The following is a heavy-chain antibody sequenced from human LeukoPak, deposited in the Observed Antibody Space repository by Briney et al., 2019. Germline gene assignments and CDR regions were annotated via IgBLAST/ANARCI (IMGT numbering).Heavy chain of an antibody. J-gene: IGHJ4*02. CDR3: VRDLILVWTPGDDFDH. CDR1: GFTFSNYR. Sequence: GGSLRLSCAASGFTFSNYRMHWVRQAPGKGLEWVSRINERATIISYADSVKGRFTISRENARNTLYLQMNSLTAEDTAVYYCVRDLILVWTPGDDFDHWGQGTLVTVSS. V-gene: IGHV3-74*01. CDR2: INERATII. D-gene: IGHD3-16*01.